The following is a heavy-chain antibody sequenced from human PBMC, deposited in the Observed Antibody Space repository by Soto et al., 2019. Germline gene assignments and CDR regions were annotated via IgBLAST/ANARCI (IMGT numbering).Heavy chain of an antibody. CDR3: ARVEQWLYIAKY. CDR1: GFTFSSFA. J-gene: IGHJ4*02. Sequence: PGGSLRLSCAASGFTFSSFAMHWVRQAPGKGLEWVALISNDGNNKYYSDSVKGRFTVSRDNSKSTLYVQMNSLRGEDTAVYYWARVEQWLYIAKYWGQGTLVTVSS. CDR2: ISNDGNNK. V-gene: IGHV3-30-3*01. D-gene: IGHD6-19*01.